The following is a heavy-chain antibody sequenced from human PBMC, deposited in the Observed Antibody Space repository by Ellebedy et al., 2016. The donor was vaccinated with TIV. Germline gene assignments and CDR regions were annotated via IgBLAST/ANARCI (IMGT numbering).Heavy chain of an antibody. V-gene: IGHV4-39*01. D-gene: IGHD1-14*01. Sequence: SETLSLXXTVSGDSISSSSDYWVWIRQPPGKGPEWIGTISNRDRTDYNPSLKSRVFILVDASKNQFFLKLTSVTAADTAVYYCATFNQYYPYLGVWGKGTTVIVSS. J-gene: IGHJ6*03. CDR2: ISNRDRT. CDR1: GDSISSSSDY. CDR3: ATFNQYYPYLGV.